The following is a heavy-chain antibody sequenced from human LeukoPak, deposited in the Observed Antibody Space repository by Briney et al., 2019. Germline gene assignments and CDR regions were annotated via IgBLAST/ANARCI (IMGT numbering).Heavy chain of an antibody. Sequence: SVKVSCKASGGTFSSYAISWVRQAPGQGLEWMGRIIPILGIANYAQKLQGRVTITADKSTSTAYMELSSLRSEATAVYYCARVTAVAGTVLDYWGQGTLVTVSS. J-gene: IGHJ4*02. V-gene: IGHV1-69*04. CDR2: IIPILGIA. CDR1: GGTFSSYA. CDR3: ARVTAVAGTVLDY. D-gene: IGHD6-19*01.